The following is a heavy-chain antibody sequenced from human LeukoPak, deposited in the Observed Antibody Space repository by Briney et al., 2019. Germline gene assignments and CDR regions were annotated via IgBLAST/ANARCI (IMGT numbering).Heavy chain of an antibody. V-gene: IGHV4-59*12. CDR3: ARDGSRGYYLAY. CDR2: IYYSGST. CDR1: GGSISSYY. D-gene: IGHD3-22*01. Sequence: PSETLSLTCTVSGGSISSYYWSWIRQPPGKGLEWIGYIYYSGSTNYNPSLKSRVTISVDTSKNQFSLKLRSVTAADTAVYYCARDGSRGYYLAYWGQGTLVTVSS. J-gene: IGHJ4*02.